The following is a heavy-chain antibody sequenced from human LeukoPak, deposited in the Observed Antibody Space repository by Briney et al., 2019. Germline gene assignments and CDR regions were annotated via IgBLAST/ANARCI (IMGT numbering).Heavy chain of an antibody. D-gene: IGHD3-22*01. J-gene: IGHJ2*01. V-gene: IGHV5-51*01. CDR2: IYPGDSDT. CDR3: ARTITPDSSGYYYEAGYFDL. CDR1: GYSFTSYW. Sequence: GESLKISCKGFGYSFTSYWIGWVRQMPGKGLDGMGIIYPGDSDTRYSPSFQGQVTISADKSISTAYLQWSSLKASDTAMYYCARTITPDSSGYYYEAGYFDLWGRGTLVTVSS.